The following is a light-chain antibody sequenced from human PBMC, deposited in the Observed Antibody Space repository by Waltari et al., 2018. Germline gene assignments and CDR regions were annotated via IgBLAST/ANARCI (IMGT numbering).Light chain of an antibody. CDR1: QYVARGY. J-gene: IGKJ4*01. V-gene: IGKV3-20*01. CDR3: QQYATSPLT. Sequence: EIVLTQSPGTLSLSPGERATLSCRASQYVARGYLAWYQQKPGQAPRLLIHGASSRATGIPDRFSGSESGTDFTLTSSRLEPEDFATYFCQQYATSPLTFGGGTKVEI. CDR2: GAS.